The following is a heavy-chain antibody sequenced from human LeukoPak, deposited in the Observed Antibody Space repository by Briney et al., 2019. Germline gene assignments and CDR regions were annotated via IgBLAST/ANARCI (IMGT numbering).Heavy chain of an antibody. CDR2: IYYSGST. V-gene: IGHV4-59*01. J-gene: IGHJ4*02. CDR1: GGSISSYY. CDR3: ARVRSYDILTGYYYYFDY. Sequence: PSETLSLTCTVSGGSISSYYWSWIRQPPGKGLEWIGYIYYSGSTNYNPSLKSRVTISVDTSKNQFSLKLSSVTAADTAVYYCARVRSYDILTGYYYYFDYWGQGTLVTVSS. D-gene: IGHD3-9*01.